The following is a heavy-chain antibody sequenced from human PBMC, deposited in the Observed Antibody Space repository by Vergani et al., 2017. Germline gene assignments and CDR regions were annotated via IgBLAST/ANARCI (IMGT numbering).Heavy chain of an antibody. CDR2: ISSSSSYT. Sequence: QVQLVESGGGLVKPGGSLRLSCAASGFTFSDYYMSWIRQAPGKGLEWVSYISSSSSYTNYADSVKGRFTISRDNAKNSLYLQMNSLRAEDTAVYYCARAPWGDWYFDLWGRGTLVTVSS. J-gene: IGHJ2*01. D-gene: IGHD7-27*01. CDR3: ARAPWGDWYFDL. V-gene: IGHV3-11*06. CDR1: GFTFSDYY.